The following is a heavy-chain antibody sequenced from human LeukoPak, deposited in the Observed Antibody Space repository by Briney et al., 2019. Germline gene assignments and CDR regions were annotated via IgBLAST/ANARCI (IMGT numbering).Heavy chain of an antibody. CDR1: GFIFSDYI. D-gene: IGHD3-16*01. CDR3: SRDGGEGGNTAFDI. J-gene: IGHJ3*02. Sequence: GGSLRLSCAASGFIFSDYILDWVRQAPGKGLEWVGHIRRGANSYTTAYAESVKGRFTIPRDDSKSSLFLHMNSMKTEGTAVYHCSRDGGEGGNTAFDIWGQGTVVTVSS. V-gene: IGHV3-72*01. CDR2: IRRGANSYTT.